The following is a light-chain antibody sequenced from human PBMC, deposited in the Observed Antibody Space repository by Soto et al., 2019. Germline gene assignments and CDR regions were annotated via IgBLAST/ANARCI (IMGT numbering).Light chain of an antibody. CDR3: QQYDNLPIT. Sequence: DIQMTQSPSSLSASVGDRVTITCQGSQAISNYLNWYQQKPGKAPKLLIYDASNLETGVPSRFSGSGSGTDFTFTISSLQPEDIATYYCQQYDNLPITFGQGTRLEIK. CDR2: DAS. CDR1: QAISNY. J-gene: IGKJ5*01. V-gene: IGKV1-33*01.